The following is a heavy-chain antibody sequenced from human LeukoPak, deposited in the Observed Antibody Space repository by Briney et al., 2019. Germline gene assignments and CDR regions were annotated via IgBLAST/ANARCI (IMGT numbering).Heavy chain of an antibody. J-gene: IGHJ4*02. CDR1: GLTFSTYA. CDR2: IRGNGDTT. Sequence: PGGSLRLSCAASGLTFSTYAMSWVRQAPGRGLEWVSAIRGNGDTTYYADSVKGRFTISRDNSKNTLYLQMNSLRAEDTAVYYCAKAPTMTTWVVDYWGQGTLVAVSS. V-gene: IGHV3-23*01. CDR3: AKAPTMTTWVVDY. D-gene: IGHD4-17*01.